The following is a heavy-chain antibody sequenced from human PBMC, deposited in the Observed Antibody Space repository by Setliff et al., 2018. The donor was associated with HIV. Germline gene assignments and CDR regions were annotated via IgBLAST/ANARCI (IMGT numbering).Heavy chain of an antibody. V-gene: IGHV3-66*02. D-gene: IGHD3-22*01. Sequence: QTGGSLRLSCAASGFTVSNNYMSWVRQAPGKGLEWVSVIYGGGATYYGDSVKGRFTISRDNSKNTLHLQMNSLRAEDTAVYYCARVDYHDYNGYIDLWGQGTLVTVS. CDR2: IYGGGAT. CDR3: ARVDYHDYNGYIDL. J-gene: IGHJ5*02. CDR1: GFTVSNNY.